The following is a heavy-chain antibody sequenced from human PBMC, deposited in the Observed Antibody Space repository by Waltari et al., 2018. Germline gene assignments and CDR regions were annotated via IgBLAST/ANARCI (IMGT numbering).Heavy chain of an antibody. Sequence: AASGFTFSSYGMHWVRQAPGKGLEWVAVISYDGSNKYYADSVKGRFTISRDNSKNTLYLQMNSLRAEDTAVYYCAKGAGKQWLSPIFDYWGQGTLVTVSS. CDR3: AKGAGKQWLSPIFDY. CDR1: GFTFSSYG. V-gene: IGHV3-30*18. CDR2: ISYDGSNK. J-gene: IGHJ4*02. D-gene: IGHD6-19*01.